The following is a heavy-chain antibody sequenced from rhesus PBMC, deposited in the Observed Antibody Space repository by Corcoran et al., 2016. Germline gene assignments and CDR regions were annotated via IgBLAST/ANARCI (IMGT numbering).Heavy chain of an antibody. CDR3: AREKWLLIYGLDS. V-gene: IGHV1-200*01. D-gene: IGHD3-28*01. Sequence: QVQLVQSGAEVKKPGASVKLSCKASGYTFTSLSINWVRQAPGQGLEWMGWINPSKGNTGYAQKFQGRVTMTRDTSTSTAYMELSSLRSEDTAVYYCAREKWLLIYGLDSWGQGVVVTVSS. CDR2: INPSKGNT. CDR1: GYTFTSLS. J-gene: IGHJ6*01.